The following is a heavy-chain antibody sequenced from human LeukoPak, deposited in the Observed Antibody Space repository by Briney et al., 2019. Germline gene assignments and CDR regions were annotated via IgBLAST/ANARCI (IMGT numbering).Heavy chain of an antibody. J-gene: IGHJ3*01. D-gene: IGHD3-10*02. CDR1: GGSITSTSCY. V-gene: IGHV4-39*01. CDR2: IYYSGST. Sequence: SEPLSLTPTVPGGSITSTSCYWGSIRQPPGTGLEWIGSIYYSGSTYYKPSLKSRVNIYVDTSKNQFSLKLSSVTAADTAVYYCARGERTVNVFDRWGQGTIVTVSS. CDR3: ARGERTVNVFDR.